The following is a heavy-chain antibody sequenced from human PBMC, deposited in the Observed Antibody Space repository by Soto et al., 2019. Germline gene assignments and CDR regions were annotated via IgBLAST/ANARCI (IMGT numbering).Heavy chain of an antibody. V-gene: IGHV3-21*01. Sequence: EVQLVESGGGLVKPGGSLRLSCAASGFTFSSYSMNWVRQAPGKGLEWVSSISSSSSYIYYADSVKGRFTISRDNAKNSLYLQMNSLRAEDTAVYYCARDVVSRRCTLFDYWGQGTLVTVSS. J-gene: IGHJ4*02. CDR2: ISSSSSYI. D-gene: IGHD2-21*01. CDR3: ARDVVSRRCTLFDY. CDR1: GFTFSSYS.